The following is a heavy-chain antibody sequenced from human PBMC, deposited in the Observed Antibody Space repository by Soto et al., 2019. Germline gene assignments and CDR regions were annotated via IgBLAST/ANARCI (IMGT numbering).Heavy chain of an antibody. CDR1: GFTFSSYA. V-gene: IGHV3-23*01. CDR3: AKDPMTTPYNWFDP. D-gene: IGHD4-17*01. CDR2: ISGSGATT. Sequence: EVQLLESGGGLVQPGGSLRLSCAASGFTFSSYAMSWVRQAPGKGLEWVSTISGSGATTYYADSVKGRFTISRDNSKNTLYLQMNSLRAEDTAVYYCAKDPMTTPYNWFDPWGQGTLVTVSS. J-gene: IGHJ5*02.